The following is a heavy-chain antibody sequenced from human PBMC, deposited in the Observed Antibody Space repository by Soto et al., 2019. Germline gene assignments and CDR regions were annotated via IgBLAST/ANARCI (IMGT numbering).Heavy chain of an antibody. CDR3: ARERSGDYYDSSGYPH. V-gene: IGHV4-31*03. CDR1: GSSMSRGGYF. J-gene: IGHJ4*02. CDR2: IYYSGST. D-gene: IGHD3-22*01. Sequence: SETLSLTCTVSGSSMSRGGYFWSWIRQHPGKGLEWIGYIYYSGSTYYNPSLKSRVTISVDTSKNQFSLKLSAVTAAVTAVYYCARERSGDYYDSSGYPHWGQGTRVTVSS.